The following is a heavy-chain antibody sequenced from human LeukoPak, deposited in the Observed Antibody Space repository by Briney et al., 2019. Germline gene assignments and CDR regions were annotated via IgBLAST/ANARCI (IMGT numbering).Heavy chain of an antibody. Sequence: SQTLSLTCAISGDSVSSNSAAWNWIRQSPSRGLEWLGRTYYRSKWYNDYAVSVKSRITINPDTSKNQFSLQLNSVTPEDTAVYYCTRNYAGAEWLYYGMDVWGQGTTVTVSS. CDR3: TRNYAGAEWLYYGMDV. J-gene: IGHJ6*02. V-gene: IGHV6-1*01. D-gene: IGHD3-3*01. CDR2: TYYRSKWYN. CDR1: GDSVSSNSAA.